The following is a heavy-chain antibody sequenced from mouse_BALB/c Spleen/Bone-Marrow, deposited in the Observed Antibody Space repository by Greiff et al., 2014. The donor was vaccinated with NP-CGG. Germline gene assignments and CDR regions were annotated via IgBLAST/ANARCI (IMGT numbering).Heavy chain of an antibody. D-gene: IGHD3-1*01. CDR2: IDPANGNT. CDR3: ARTPRTTFYFDY. J-gene: IGHJ2*01. V-gene: IGHV14-3*02. Sequence: EVQLQQSGAELVKPGASVKLSCTASGFNIKDTYMHWVKQRPEQGLEWIGRIDPANGNTKYDPKFQGKATITADTSSNTAYLQLFSLKSEDPAVYYCARTPRTTFYFDYWGQGTTLTVSS. CDR1: GFNIKDTY.